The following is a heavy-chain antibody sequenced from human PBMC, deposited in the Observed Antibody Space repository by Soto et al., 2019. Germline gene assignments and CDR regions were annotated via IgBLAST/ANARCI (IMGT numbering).Heavy chain of an antibody. J-gene: IGHJ6*02. CDR1: GGSFSGYY. CDR2: VNHSGST. D-gene: IGHD3-9*01. Sequence: SETLSLTCAVYGGSFSGYYWSWIRQPPGKGLEWIGEVNHSGSTNYNPSLKSRVTISVDTSKNQFSLKLSSVTAADTAVYYCARGLELRYFDWLLRDYYYGMDVWGQGTTVTVSS. CDR3: ARGLELRYFDWLLRDYYYGMDV. V-gene: IGHV4-34*01.